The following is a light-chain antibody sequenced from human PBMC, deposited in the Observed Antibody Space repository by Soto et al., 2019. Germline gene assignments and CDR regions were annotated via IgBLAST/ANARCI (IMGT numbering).Light chain of an antibody. CDR3: CSYTSHNTYV. Sequence: QPVLTQPASVSGSPGQSITISCTGTSSDVGGYNYVSWYQQHPDKAPKLMIYDVSNRPSGVSNRFSGSKSGNTASLTISALQAEDETDYYCCSYTSHNTYVFGTGTKLTVL. CDR1: SSDVGGYNY. J-gene: IGLJ1*01. V-gene: IGLV2-14*01. CDR2: DVS.